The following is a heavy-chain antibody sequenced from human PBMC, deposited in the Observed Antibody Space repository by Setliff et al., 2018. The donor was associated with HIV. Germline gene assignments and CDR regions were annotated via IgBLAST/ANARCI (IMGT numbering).Heavy chain of an antibody. V-gene: IGHV4-34*01. CDR1: GGSFSGYY. Sequence: SETLSLTCAVYGGSFSGYYWNWIRQSPGKGLEWIVTIYYSGTTYYNPSLKSRVTISVDTSKNQFSLKLSSVTAADTAGYYCARGLSIFGVATPGFYSFMDVWGKGTTVTVSS. CDR3: ARGLSIFGVATPGFYSFMDV. J-gene: IGHJ6*03. D-gene: IGHD3-3*01. CDR2: IYYSGTT.